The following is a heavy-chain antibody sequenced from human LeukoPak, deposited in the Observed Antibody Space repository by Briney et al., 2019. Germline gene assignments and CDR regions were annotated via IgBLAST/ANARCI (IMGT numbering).Heavy chain of an antibody. CDR1: GFTFSSYW. CDR3: AREMGGDYDHYYYYYMDV. Sequence: PGGSLRLSCAASGFTFSSYWMSWVRQAPGKGLEWVANIKQDGSEKYYVDSVKGRFTISRDNAKNSLYLQMNSLRAEDTAVYYCAREMGGDYDHYYYYYMDVWGKGTTVTVSS. V-gene: IGHV3-7*01. J-gene: IGHJ6*03. D-gene: IGHD4-17*01. CDR2: IKQDGSEK.